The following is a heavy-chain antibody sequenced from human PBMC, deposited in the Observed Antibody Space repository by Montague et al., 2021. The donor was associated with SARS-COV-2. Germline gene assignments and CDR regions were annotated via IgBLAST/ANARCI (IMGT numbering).Heavy chain of an antibody. Sequence: SETLSLTCAVYGGSFSGYYWSWVRQPPGKGLEWIGEINHSGSTNYNPSLKSRVTISVDTSKNQFSLKLSSVTAADTAVYYCARGLRSLWFGDRVYWFDPWGQGTLVTVSS. CDR1: GGSFSGYY. D-gene: IGHD3-10*01. J-gene: IGHJ5*02. V-gene: IGHV4-34*01. CDR2: INHSGST. CDR3: ARGLRSLWFGDRVYWFDP.